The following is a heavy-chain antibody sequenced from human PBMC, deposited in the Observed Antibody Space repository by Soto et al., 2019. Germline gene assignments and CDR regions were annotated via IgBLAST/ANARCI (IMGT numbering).Heavy chain of an antibody. CDR3: VREGRLLGAFDI. D-gene: IGHD3-10*01. CDR2: IQQDGRER. Sequence: LRLSCEASGFTSGSYWMAWVRQAPGKGLEWVANIQQDGRERHYGDSVKGRFTISRDNAKNSLYLEMNSLRAEDTAFYYCVREGRLLGAFDIWGQGTMVTVSS. V-gene: IGHV3-7*03. CDR1: GFTSGSYW. J-gene: IGHJ3*02.